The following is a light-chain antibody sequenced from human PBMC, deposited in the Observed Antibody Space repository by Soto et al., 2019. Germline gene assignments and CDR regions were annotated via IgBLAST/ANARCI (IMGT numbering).Light chain of an antibody. V-gene: IGKV1-5*03. J-gene: IGKJ4*01. CDR3: HKYNEYPLT. Sequence: DIQMTQSPSTLSASVGDRVTITCRASQSISGWLAWYQQKPGKAPKPLVYKASSLESGVPSRFSGSGSGTEFPLSIGSLQPDDFATYFCHKYNEYPLTFGGGTKGEIK. CDR1: QSISGW. CDR2: KAS.